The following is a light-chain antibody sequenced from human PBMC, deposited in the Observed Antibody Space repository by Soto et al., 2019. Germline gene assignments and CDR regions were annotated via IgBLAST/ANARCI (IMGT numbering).Light chain of an antibody. CDR1: QSISSSY. Sequence: EIVLTQSPGTLSLFPGERATLSCRASQSISSSYLAWYQQKPGQAPRLLIHGASNRATGIPDRFSGAGSGTDFTLTISRLETEDFAVYYCHRYGSAPAWTFGQGTKVEIK. CDR2: GAS. J-gene: IGKJ1*01. V-gene: IGKV3-20*01. CDR3: HRYGSAPAWT.